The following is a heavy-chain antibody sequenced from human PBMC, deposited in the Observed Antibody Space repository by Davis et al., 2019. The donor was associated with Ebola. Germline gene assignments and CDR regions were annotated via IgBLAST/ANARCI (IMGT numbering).Heavy chain of an antibody. CDR1: GYALADYW. CDR3: ARQEALYGSIDN. Sequence: GESLNIPCKGSGYALADYWIAWVLQTPGQGLGWMGIIYAGDSDSRYSPSFEGQVTISVDRSINTAYLQWSSLKASDSAMYYCARQEALYGSIDNWGQGTLVTVSS. CDR2: IYAGDSDS. D-gene: IGHD6-13*01. J-gene: IGHJ4*02. V-gene: IGHV5-51*01.